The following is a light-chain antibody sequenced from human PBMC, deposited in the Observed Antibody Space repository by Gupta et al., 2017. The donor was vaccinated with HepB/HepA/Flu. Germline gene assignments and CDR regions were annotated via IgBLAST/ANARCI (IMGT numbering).Light chain of an antibody. CDR3: AAWDDSLKGWV. CDR2: DTN. CDR1: SSNIGGRT. Sequence: QSLLTQPPSASGTPGQRVTISCSGDSSNIGGRTVNWYQHFPGTAPKLLIYDTNQRPSGIPDRFSGSRSGTSASLAISGLQLEDDADYYCAAWDDSLKGWVFGGGNKLTVL. J-gene: IGLJ2*01. V-gene: IGLV1-44*01.